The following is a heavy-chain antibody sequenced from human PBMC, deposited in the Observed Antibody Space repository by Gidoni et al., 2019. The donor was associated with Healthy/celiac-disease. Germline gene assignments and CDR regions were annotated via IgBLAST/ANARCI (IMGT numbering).Heavy chain of an antibody. V-gene: IGHV4-59*01. Sequence: QVQLQESGPGLVKPSETLSLTCTVSGGSISSYYWSWIRQPPGKGLEWIGYIYYSGSTNYNPSLKSRVTISVDTSKNQFSLKLSSVTAADTAVYYCARYGGNRSPDAFDIWGQGTMVTVSS. J-gene: IGHJ3*02. CDR1: GGSISSYY. CDR2: IYYSGST. D-gene: IGHD2-15*01. CDR3: ARYGGNRSPDAFDI.